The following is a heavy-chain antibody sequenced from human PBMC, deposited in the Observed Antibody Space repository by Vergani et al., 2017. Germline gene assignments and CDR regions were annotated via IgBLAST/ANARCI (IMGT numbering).Heavy chain of an antibody. CDR3: AKLPDIVLMVYGGGIDY. CDR1: GFTFSSYA. J-gene: IGHJ4*02. Sequence: EVQLLESGGGLVQPGGSLRLSCAASGFTFSSYAMSWVRQAPGKGLEWVSAISGSGGSTYYADSVKGRFTISRDNSKNTLYLQMNSLRAEDTAVYHCAKLPDIVLMVYGGGIDYWGQGTRVTVSS. V-gene: IGHV3-23*01. D-gene: IGHD2-8*01. CDR2: ISGSGGST.